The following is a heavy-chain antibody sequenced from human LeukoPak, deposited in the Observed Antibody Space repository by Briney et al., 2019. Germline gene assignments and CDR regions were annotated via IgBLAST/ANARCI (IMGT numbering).Heavy chain of an antibody. D-gene: IGHD3-9*01. CDR2: ISGGGGST. J-gene: IGHJ6*03. V-gene: IGHV3-23*01. CDR1: GFTFDDYA. Sequence: GGSLRLSCAASGFTFDDYAMHWVRQAPGKGLEWVSAISGGGGSTYYADSVKGRFTISRDNAKNSLYLQMNSLRAEDTAVYCCAREILTGYYKVYYYYYYMDVWGKGTTVTVSS. CDR3: AREILTGYYKVYYYYYYMDV.